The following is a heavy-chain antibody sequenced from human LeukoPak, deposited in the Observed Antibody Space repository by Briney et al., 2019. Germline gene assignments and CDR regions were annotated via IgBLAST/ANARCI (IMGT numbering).Heavy chain of an antibody. CDR1: GFTVSSNY. D-gene: IGHD7-27*01. Sequence: PGGSLRLSCAASGFTVSSNYMSWVRQVPGKGLEWVSLIYSGGSTYYADSLKGRFTISRDNSKNTLYLQMNSLRAEDTAVYYCARDLGLYWYFDLWGRGTPVTVSS. CDR2: IYSGGST. V-gene: IGHV3-66*01. J-gene: IGHJ2*01. CDR3: ARDLGLYWYFDL.